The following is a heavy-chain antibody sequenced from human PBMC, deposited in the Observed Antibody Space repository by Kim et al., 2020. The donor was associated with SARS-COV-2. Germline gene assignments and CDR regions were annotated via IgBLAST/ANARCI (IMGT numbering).Heavy chain of an antibody. D-gene: IGHD2-8*01. V-gene: IGHV3-53*01. CDR2: IHIGGGT. CDR3: ASRGHTNGYWKLQD. CDR1: GFIVSDNY. J-gene: IGHJ4*02. Sequence: GGSLRLSCAAYGFIVSDNYMMWVRQAPGEGLEWVSLIHIGGGTNYADSVRGRFTISRDNSKNTLYLQMNSLRAEDTAVYYCASRGHTNGYWKLQDWGQGTLVTVSS.